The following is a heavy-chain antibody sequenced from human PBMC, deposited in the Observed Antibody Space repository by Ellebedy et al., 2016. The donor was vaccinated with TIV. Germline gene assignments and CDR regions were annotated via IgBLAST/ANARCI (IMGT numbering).Heavy chain of an antibody. CDR3: ASGIQGIMYSGYFQN. J-gene: IGHJ1*01. CDR2: ISYDGSNE. CDR1: GFTFSRYA. D-gene: IGHD3-16*01. Sequence: GESLTISCAASGFTFSRYAMPSVRQAPGKGLEWVAVISYDGSNEYYADSVKGRFSISRDNSKNTLFLQMNSLRAEDTAVYYCASGIQGIMYSGYFQNWGQGTLITVSS. V-gene: IGHV3-30*04.